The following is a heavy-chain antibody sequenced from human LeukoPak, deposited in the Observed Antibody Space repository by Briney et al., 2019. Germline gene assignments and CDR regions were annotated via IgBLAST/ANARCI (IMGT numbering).Heavy chain of an antibody. D-gene: IGHD5-12*01. CDR2: ISGYSGRT. V-gene: IGHV3-23*01. J-gene: IGHJ3*01. CDR3: AKFLGGDEKVDAFDV. CDR1: GLTFSHYA. Sequence: PGGSLRLSCAASGLTFSHYAMSWVRQIPGKGLDWVSSISGYSGRTYYADSVKGRFTISRDNFNNTLYLQMSSLRAEDTALYYCAKFLGGDEKVDAFDVWGPGTRVTVSS.